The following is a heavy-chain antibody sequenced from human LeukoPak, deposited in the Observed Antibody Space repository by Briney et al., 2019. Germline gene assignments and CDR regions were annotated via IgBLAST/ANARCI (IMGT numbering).Heavy chain of an antibody. V-gene: IGHV3-48*02. Sequence: PGGSLRLSCAASGFTFRRYSMNWVRQAPGKGLEWVSHISGSGSPIYYADSVKGRSTISRDNAKNSMYLQMNSLRDEDMAVYYCARDEANAFDIWGQGTMVTVSS. J-gene: IGHJ3*02. CDR1: GFTFRRYS. CDR3: ARDEANAFDI. CDR2: ISGSGSPI.